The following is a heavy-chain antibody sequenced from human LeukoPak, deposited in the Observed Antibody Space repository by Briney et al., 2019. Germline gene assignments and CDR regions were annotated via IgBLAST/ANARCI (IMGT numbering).Heavy chain of an antibody. D-gene: IGHD3-22*01. CDR3: AILPTYYYDSSGYYYFDY. J-gene: IGHJ4*02. V-gene: IGHV1-69*01. CDR2: SIPIFGTA. CDR1: GATFTINA. Sequence: GASVTLSCKASGATFTINAISWVRKPPGQGLGWMGGSIPIFGTANYAQKFQGRVTITADESTSTAYMELSSLRSEDTAVYYCAILPTYYYDSSGYYYFDYWGQGTLVTVSS.